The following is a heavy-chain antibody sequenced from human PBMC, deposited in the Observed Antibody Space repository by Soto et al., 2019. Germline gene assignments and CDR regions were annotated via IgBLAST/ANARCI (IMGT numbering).Heavy chain of an antibody. D-gene: IGHD3-22*01. Sequence: QVQLVESGGGVVQPGRSLRLSCAASGFTFSSYAMHWVRQAPGKGLEWVAVISYDGSNKYYADSVKGRFTISRDNSKNTLYLQMNSLRAEDTAVYYCAPGPIVGGGGINWFDPWGQGTLVTVSS. CDR1: GFTFSSYA. V-gene: IGHV3-30-3*01. CDR3: APGPIVGGGGINWFDP. J-gene: IGHJ5*02. CDR2: ISYDGSNK.